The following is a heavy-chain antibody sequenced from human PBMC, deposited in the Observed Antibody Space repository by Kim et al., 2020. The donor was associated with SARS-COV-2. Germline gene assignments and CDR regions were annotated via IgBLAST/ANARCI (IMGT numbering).Heavy chain of an antibody. CDR2: IYSGGST. J-gene: IGHJ4*02. CDR3: ARGVRDYYGSGGAY. Sequence: GGSLRLSCAASGFTVSSNYMSWVRQAPGKGLEWVSVIYSGGSTYYADSVKGRFTISRHNSKNTLYLQMNSLRAEDTAVYYCARGVRDYYGSGGAYWGQGTLVTVSS. D-gene: IGHD3-10*01. V-gene: IGHV3-53*04. CDR1: GFTVSSNY.